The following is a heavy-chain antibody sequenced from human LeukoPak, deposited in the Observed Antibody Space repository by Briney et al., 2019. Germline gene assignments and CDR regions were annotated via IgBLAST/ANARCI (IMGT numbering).Heavy chain of an antibody. Sequence: GGSLRLSCAASGFIVSDNYMSWVRQAPGKGLEWVSVIYSGGSTYYADSVKGRFTISRDKSKNTLDLQMNSLRAEDTAVYYCTSLGFGPAVAGFNLGYWGQGTLVTVSS. D-gene: IGHD6-19*01. J-gene: IGHJ4*02. CDR1: GFIVSDNY. CDR2: IYSGGST. CDR3: TSLGFGPAVAGFNLGY. V-gene: IGHV3-53*01.